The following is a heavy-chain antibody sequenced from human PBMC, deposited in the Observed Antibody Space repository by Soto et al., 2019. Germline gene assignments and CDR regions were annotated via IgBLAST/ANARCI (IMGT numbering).Heavy chain of an antibody. CDR1: GYTFTSYG. Sequence: ASVKVSCKASGYTFTSYGISWVRQAPGQGLEWMGWISAYNGNTNYAQKLQGRVTMTTDTSTSTAYMELRSLRSDDTAVYYCARDRYCSGGSCYWHWFDPWGQGTRVTVSS. CDR3: ARDRYCSGGSCYWHWFDP. J-gene: IGHJ5*02. D-gene: IGHD2-15*01. V-gene: IGHV1-18*01. CDR2: ISAYNGNT.